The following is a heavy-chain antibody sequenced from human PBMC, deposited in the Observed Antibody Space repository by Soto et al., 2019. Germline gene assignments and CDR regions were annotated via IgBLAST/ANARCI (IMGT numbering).Heavy chain of an antibody. Sequence: QVQLQESGPGLVKPSQTLSLTCTVSGGSISSGGYYWSWIRQHPGKGLEWIGYIYYSGSTYYNPSLKCRVTIAVDTSKNQLSLKLSSVAAADTAVYYCAREALAFKSSGNDYWGQGTLVTVSS. V-gene: IGHV4-31*03. CDR1: GGSISSGGYY. J-gene: IGHJ4*02. D-gene: IGHD6-19*01. CDR3: AREALAFKSSGNDY. CDR2: IYYSGST.